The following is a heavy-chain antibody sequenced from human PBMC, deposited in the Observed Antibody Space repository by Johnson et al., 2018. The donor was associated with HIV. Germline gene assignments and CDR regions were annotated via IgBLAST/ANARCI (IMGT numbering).Heavy chain of an antibody. Sequence: QVQLVESGGGLVKPGGSLRLSCAVSGFTFRTYAMHWVRQAPGKGLEWVAVISYAGSNKYYADSVKGRFTVSRDNSKNTLYLQINSLRPEDTAVYYCARLPSGYSRDDLDIWGQGTMVTVSS. V-gene: IGHV3-30-3*01. CDR2: ISYAGSNK. CDR1: GFTFRTYA. J-gene: IGHJ3*02. CDR3: ARLPSGYSRDDLDI. D-gene: IGHD5-18*01.